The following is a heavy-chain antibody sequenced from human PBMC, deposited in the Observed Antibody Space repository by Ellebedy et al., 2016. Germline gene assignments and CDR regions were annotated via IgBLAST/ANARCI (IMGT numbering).Heavy chain of an antibody. D-gene: IGHD3-22*01. V-gene: IGHV2-5*02. CDR2: IYWDDDK. Sequence: SGPTLVXPTQTLTLTCTFSGFSLSTSGVGVGWIRQPPGKALEWLALIYWDDDKRYSPSLKSRLMVSKDTSKNQVVLTMTNMDPVDTATYYCAHRPFYYDSSGYYLDLFDYWGQGTLVTVSS. J-gene: IGHJ4*02. CDR1: GFSLSTSGVG. CDR3: AHRPFYYDSSGYYLDLFDY.